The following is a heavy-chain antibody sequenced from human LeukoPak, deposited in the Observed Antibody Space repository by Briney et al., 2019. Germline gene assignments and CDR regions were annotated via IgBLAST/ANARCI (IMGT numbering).Heavy chain of an antibody. J-gene: IGHJ6*02. V-gene: IGHV3-11*01. CDR1: GFTFSDYY. Sequence: GGSLRLSCAASGFTFSDYYMSWIRQAPGKGLEWVSYISRSGSTIYYADSVKGRFTISRDNAKNSLYLQMNSLRAEDTAVYYCARDYGDHVTGPYYYGMDVWGQGTTVTVSS. D-gene: IGHD4-17*01. CDR2: ISRSGSTI. CDR3: ARDYGDHVTGPYYYGMDV.